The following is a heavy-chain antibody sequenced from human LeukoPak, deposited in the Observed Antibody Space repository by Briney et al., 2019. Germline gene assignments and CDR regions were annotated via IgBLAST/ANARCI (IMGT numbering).Heavy chain of an antibody. CDR2: INPNSGDT. J-gene: IGHJ4*02. CDR3: ARDYCGGDRFPDY. Sequence: ASVTVSCKASGYTFTGYYVHWVRQAPGQGLEWMGRINPNSGDTNYAQKFQGRVTMTRDTSISTAYMELSRLRSDDTAVYYCARDYCGGDRFPDYWGQGTLVTVSS. D-gene: IGHD2-21*02. CDR1: GYTFTGYY. V-gene: IGHV1-2*06.